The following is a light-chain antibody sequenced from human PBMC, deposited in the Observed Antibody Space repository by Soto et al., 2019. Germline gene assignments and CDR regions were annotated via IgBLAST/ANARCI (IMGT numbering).Light chain of an antibody. CDR1: HSLNNG. V-gene: IGKV1-5*01. J-gene: IGKJ5*01. CDR2: DAS. CDR3: KNYRRSWST. Sequence: QRTPKNSTLSASVGDSVTITCRASHSLNNGLDWYQQKPGKAPNLLIYDASTLERGVPSRFSGTGSGKEFTPTISSLHPEDFAAYFGKNYRRSWSTFGQWT.